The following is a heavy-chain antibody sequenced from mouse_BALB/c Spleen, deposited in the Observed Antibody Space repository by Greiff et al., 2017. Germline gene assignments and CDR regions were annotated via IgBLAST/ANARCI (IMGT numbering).Heavy chain of an antibody. CDR1: GYTFTSYW. Sequence: VQVVESGAELAKPGASVKMSCKASGYTFTSYWMHWVKQRPGQGLEWIGYINPSTGYTEYNQKFKDKATLTADKSSSTAYMQLSSLTSEDSAVYYCAEGITTGVDYWGQGTTLTVAS. J-gene: IGHJ2*01. D-gene: IGHD2-4*01. V-gene: IGHV1-7*01. CDR3: AEGITTGVDY. CDR2: INPSTGYT.